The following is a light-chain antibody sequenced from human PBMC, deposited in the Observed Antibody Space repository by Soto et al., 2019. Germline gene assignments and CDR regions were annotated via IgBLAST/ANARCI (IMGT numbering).Light chain of an antibody. Sequence: IQLTQSPSSLSASVGERVTVTCRASDDITNYLAWYQQTAGKAPKLLIYDASTLYSGVPSRFRGSGSGTDFTFTISRLQPEDIATYYCQQYENLPTFGQGTRLEIK. V-gene: IGKV1-33*01. J-gene: IGKJ5*01. CDR3: QQYENLPT. CDR2: DAS. CDR1: DDITNY.